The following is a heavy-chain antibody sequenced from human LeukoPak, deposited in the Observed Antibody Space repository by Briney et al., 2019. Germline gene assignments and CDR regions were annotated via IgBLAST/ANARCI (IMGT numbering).Heavy chain of an antibody. V-gene: IGHV1-69*13. CDR2: IIPIFGTA. CDR1: GGTFSSYA. CDR3: ARDSYFMVRGRNWFDP. Sequence: ASVKVSCKASGGTFSSYAISWVRQAPGQGLEWMGGIIPIFGTANYAQKFQGRVTITADESTSTAYMELSSLRSEDTAVYYCARDSYFMVRGRNWFDPWGQGTLVTVSS. D-gene: IGHD3-10*01. J-gene: IGHJ5*02.